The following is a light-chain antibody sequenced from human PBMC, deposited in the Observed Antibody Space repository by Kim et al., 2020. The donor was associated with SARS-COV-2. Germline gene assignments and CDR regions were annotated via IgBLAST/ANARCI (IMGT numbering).Light chain of an antibody. J-gene: IGKJ4*01. CDR3: QRGLT. V-gene: IGKV3-15*01. CDR1: QSVSGN. Sequence: VPPEETAPLSCRACQSVSGNLVWYQQKPCQAPRLLIYGTSTRASGIPARFSCSGSGTEFTLTISSLQSEDFAVYYCQRGLTFGGGTKVDIK. CDR2: GTS.